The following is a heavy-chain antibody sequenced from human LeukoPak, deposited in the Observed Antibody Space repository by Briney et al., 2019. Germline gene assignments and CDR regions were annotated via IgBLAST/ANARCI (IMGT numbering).Heavy chain of an antibody. V-gene: IGHV4-39*01. Sequence: SETLSLTCTVSGGSISSSSYYWGWIRQPPGKGLEWIGSTYYSGSTYYNPSLKSRVTISVDTSKNQFSLKLSSVTAADTAVYYCARHTWYFTMTNIYYFDYWGQGTLVTVSS. CDR3: ARHTWYFTMTNIYYFDY. CDR2: TYYSGST. D-gene: IGHD3-22*01. J-gene: IGHJ4*02. CDR1: GGSISSSSYY.